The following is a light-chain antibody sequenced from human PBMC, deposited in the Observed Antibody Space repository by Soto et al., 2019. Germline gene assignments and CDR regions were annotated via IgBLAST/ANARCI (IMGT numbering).Light chain of an antibody. Sequence: IVLTQSQNTLSLSAGERATLSCMASQRVISSYLAWFQQRPGRAPRLLIYGASKRATDIPDRFTGSGSGTDFALTISRLEPEDFAVYYCQQYGTVPWTFGQGSKVDIK. CDR1: QRVISSY. CDR3: QQYGTVPWT. J-gene: IGKJ1*01. V-gene: IGKV3-20*01. CDR2: GAS.